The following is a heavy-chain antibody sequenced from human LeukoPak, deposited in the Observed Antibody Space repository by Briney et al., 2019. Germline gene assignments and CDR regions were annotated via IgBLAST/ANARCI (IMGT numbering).Heavy chain of an antibody. CDR2: INHSGST. D-gene: IGHD3-3*01. CDR1: GFTFSSYA. V-gene: IGHV4-34*01. CDR3: ARVPYYDFWSGYHHGFDY. Sequence: GSLRLSCAASGFTFSSYAMSWVRQAPGKGLEWIGEINHSGSTNYNPSLKSRVTISVDTSKNQFSLKLSSVTAADTAVYYCARVPYYDFWSGYHHGFDYWGQGTLVTVSS. J-gene: IGHJ4*02.